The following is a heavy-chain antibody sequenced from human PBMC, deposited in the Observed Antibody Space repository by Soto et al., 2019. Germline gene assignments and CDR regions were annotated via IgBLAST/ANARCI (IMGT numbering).Heavy chain of an antibody. V-gene: IGHV4-59*01. Sequence: PSETLSLTCTVSGTSISSYYWSWIRQPPGKGLEWIANIHYSGTTNYNPSLASRVTLSVDTSKNQFSLKMRSVTAADTAVYYCARVMGGGYDSFYYNAMDVWGRGTLVTVSS. CDR1: GTSISSYY. CDR3: ARVMGGGYDSFYYNAMDV. CDR2: IHYSGTT. J-gene: IGHJ4*02. D-gene: IGHD5-12*01.